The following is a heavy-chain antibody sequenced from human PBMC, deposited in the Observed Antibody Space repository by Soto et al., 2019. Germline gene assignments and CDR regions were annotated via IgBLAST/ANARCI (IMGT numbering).Heavy chain of an antibody. V-gene: IGHV3-23*01. CDR2: ISDTGGST. D-gene: IGHD3-3*01. J-gene: IGHJ4*02. CDR1: GITFSNYA. CDR3: ARWSYLDY. Sequence: GSLRLSCAASGITFSNYAMSWVRQAPGKGLEWVSAISDTGGSTYYADSVKGRFSISRDTSQNTLYLQMNSLRADDTAIYYCARWSYLDYWGQGTRVTVSS.